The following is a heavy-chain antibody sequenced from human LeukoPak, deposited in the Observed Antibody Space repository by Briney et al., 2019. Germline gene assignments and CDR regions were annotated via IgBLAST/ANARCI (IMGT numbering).Heavy chain of an antibody. Sequence: PSETLSLTCTVSGGSISSYYWSWIRQPPGKGLEWIGEINHRGSTNYNPSLKSRVTVSLDTSKNQFSLKLSSVTAADTAVYYCARAPGAALDWGQGTLVTVSS. V-gene: IGHV4-34*01. CDR1: GGSISSYY. CDR2: INHRGST. D-gene: IGHD2-15*01. CDR3: ARAPGAALD. J-gene: IGHJ4*02.